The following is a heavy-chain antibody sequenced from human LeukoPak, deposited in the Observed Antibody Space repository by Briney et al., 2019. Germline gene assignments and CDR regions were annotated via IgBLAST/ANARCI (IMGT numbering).Heavy chain of an antibody. CDR3: ASLEGGYETRYYYYMDV. J-gene: IGHJ6*03. CDR2: IIPIFGTA. CDR1: GGTFSSYA. Sequence: ASVKVSCKASGGTFSSYAISWVRQAPGQGLEWMGGIIPIFGTANYAQKFQGRVTITADESTSTAYMEQSSLRSEDTAVYYCASLEGGYETRYYYYMDVWGKGTTVTVSS. V-gene: IGHV1-69*01. D-gene: IGHD5-12*01.